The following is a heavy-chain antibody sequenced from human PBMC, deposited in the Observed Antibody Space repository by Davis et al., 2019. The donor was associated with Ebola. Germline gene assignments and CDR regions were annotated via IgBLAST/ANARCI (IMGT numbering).Heavy chain of an antibody. V-gene: IGHV3-53*05. CDR1: GFAVSTSY. J-gene: IGHJ4*02. CDR2: IFAGGGT. CDR3: AKDYFDY. Sequence: GGSLRLSCAASGFAVSTSYVSWVRQAPGKGLEWVSVIFAGGGTFFADSVKGRFTVSRDDSKNTLYLQMNSLRAEDTAVYYCAKDYFDYWGQGTLVTVSS.